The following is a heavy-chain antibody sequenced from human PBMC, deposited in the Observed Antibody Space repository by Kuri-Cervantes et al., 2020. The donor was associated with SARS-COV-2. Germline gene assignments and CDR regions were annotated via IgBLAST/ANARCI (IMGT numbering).Heavy chain of an antibody. Sequence: GESLKISCAASGFTFSSYAMSWVRQAPGKGLEWVAFIRYDGSNKYYADSVKGRFTISRDNSKNTLYLQMNSLRAEDTAVYYCARDRATTIFSYWFDPWGQGALVTVSS. CDR3: ARDRATTIFSYWFDP. J-gene: IGHJ5*02. D-gene: IGHD2-21*02. V-gene: IGHV3-30*02. CDR2: IRYDGSNK. CDR1: GFTFSSYA.